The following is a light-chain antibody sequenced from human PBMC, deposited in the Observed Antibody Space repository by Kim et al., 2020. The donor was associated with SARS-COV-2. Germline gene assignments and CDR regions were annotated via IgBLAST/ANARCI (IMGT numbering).Light chain of an antibody. CDR3: QQYGTSPYT. J-gene: IGKJ2*01. Sequence: LSPGERATRSCRASQSVSSSYLAWYQQKPGQAPRLLIYGASSRATGIPDRFSGSGSGTHFTLTISRLEPEDFAVYYCQQYGTSPYTFGQGTKLEI. V-gene: IGKV3-20*01. CDR2: GAS. CDR1: QSVSSSY.